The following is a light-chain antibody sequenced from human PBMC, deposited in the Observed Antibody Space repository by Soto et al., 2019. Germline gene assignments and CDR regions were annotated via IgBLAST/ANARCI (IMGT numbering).Light chain of an antibody. Sequence: EIVMTQSPATLSVFPGERATLSCRASQSVSSNLAWYQQQPGQGPRLLIYGASTRATGVPATFSGSGSGTEFTLTISSLQSEDFAVYYCQQYNNWPLTFGGGTKVEIK. CDR3: QQYNNWPLT. CDR2: GAS. V-gene: IGKV3D-15*01. J-gene: IGKJ4*01. CDR1: QSVSSN.